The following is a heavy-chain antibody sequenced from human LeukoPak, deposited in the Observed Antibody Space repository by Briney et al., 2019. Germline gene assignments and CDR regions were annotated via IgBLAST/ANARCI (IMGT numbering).Heavy chain of an antibody. V-gene: IGHV4-59*01. Sequence: SETLSLTCTVSGGSISSYYWSWIRQPPGKGLEWIGYIYYSGSTNYNPSLKSRVTISVDTSKNQFSLKLSSVTAADTAVYYCAGGFPSKTGTGFDPWGQGTLVTVSS. D-gene: IGHD1-7*01. CDR1: GGSISSYY. CDR3: AGGFPSKTGTGFDP. CDR2: IYYSGST. J-gene: IGHJ5*02.